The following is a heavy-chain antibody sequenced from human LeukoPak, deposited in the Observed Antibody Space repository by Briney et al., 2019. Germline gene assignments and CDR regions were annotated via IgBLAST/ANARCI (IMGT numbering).Heavy chain of an antibody. CDR3: ARRDDSSGYHKIFDY. CDR1: GGSISRYY. CDR2: IHSSGST. Sequence: SETLSLTCTVSGGSISRYYWSWIRQPAGKGLEWIGRIHSSGSTNYNPSLKSRVTISIDTSKNQFYLKLSSLTAADTAVYYCARRDDSSGYHKIFDYWGPGTLVTVSS. J-gene: IGHJ4*02. V-gene: IGHV4-4*07. D-gene: IGHD3-22*01.